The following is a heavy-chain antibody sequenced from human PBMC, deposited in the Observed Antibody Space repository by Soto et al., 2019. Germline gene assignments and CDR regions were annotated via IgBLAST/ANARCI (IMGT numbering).Heavy chain of an antibody. Sequence: QVQLVQSGAEVKKPGASVKVSCKASGYTFTSYGISWVRQAPGQGLEWMGWISAYNGNTNYAQKLQGRVTMTTDTSTSTAYMELRSLRSDDTAVYYCARDYGRYGDYVPPGYFDYWGQGTLVTVSS. J-gene: IGHJ4*02. CDR3: ARDYGRYGDYVPPGYFDY. CDR1: GYTFTSYG. V-gene: IGHV1-18*01. D-gene: IGHD4-17*01. CDR2: ISAYNGNT.